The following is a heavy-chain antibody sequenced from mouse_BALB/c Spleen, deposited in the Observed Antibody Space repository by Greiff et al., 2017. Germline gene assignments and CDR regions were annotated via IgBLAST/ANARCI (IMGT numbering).Heavy chain of an antibody. CDR2: ISDGGSYT. CDR3: ARGVYGSSYWYFDV. V-gene: IGHV5-4*02. Sequence: DVMLVESGGGLVKPGGSLKLSCAASGFTFSDYYMYWVRQTPEKRLEWVATISDGGSYTYYPDSVKGRFTISRDNAKNNLYLQMSSLKSEDTAMYYCARGVYGSSYWYFDVWGAGTTVTVSS. D-gene: IGHD1-1*01. CDR1: GFTFSDYY. J-gene: IGHJ1*01.